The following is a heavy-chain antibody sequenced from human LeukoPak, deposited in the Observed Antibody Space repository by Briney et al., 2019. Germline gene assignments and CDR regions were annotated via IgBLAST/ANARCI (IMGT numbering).Heavy chain of an antibody. CDR1: GGTFSSYA. D-gene: IGHD2-2*01. V-gene: IGHV1-69*06. J-gene: IGHJ5*02. Sequence: GSSVKVSCKASGGTFSSYAISWVRRAPGQGLEWMGGIIPIFGTANYAQKFQGRVTITADKSTSTAYMELSSLRSEDTAVYYCARVVVVVPAAMYRGWFDPWGQGTLVTVSS. CDR3: ARVVVVVPAAMYRGWFDP. CDR2: IIPIFGTA.